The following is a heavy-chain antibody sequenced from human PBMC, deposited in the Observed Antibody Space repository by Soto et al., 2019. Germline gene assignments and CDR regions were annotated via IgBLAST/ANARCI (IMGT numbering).Heavy chain of an antibody. CDR1: GGSLSSYY. Sequence: SETLSLTCTVSGGSLSSYYWSWIRQPPGKGLEWIGYIYYSGSTNYNPSLKSRVTRSVDTSKNQFSLTLSSVTAADTAVYYCARRYGSSFDYWGQGTLVTVSS. V-gene: IGHV4-59*08. CDR2: IYYSGST. CDR3: ARRYGSSFDY. J-gene: IGHJ4*02. D-gene: IGHD6-13*01.